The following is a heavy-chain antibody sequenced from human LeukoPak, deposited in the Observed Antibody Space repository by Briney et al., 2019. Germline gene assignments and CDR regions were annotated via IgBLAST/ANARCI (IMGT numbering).Heavy chain of an antibody. CDR1: GYSFDYYW. V-gene: IGHV5-51*01. CDR3: ARVGSVTNFGVVSYYFDY. Sequence: GESLKISCKASGYSFDYYWIAWVRQMPGKGLEWMGIIYPDDSDSTYSPSFQGQVTISVDKSINTAYLQWSSLKASNTAIYYCARVGSVTNFGVVSYYFDYWGQRTLVTVSS. D-gene: IGHD3-3*01. J-gene: IGHJ4*02. CDR2: IYPDDSDS.